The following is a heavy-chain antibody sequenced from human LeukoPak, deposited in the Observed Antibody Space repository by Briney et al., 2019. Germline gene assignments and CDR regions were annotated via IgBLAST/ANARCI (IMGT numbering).Heavy chain of an antibody. Sequence: SETLSLTCTVSGGSISSSSYYWGWIRQPPGKGLEWIGYIYYSGSTNYNPSLKSRVTISVDTSKNQFSLKLSSVTAADTAVYYCARFGGSYYYYMDVWGKGTTVTVSS. V-gene: IGHV4-61*05. CDR3: ARFGGSYYYYMDV. CDR2: IYYSGST. J-gene: IGHJ6*03. D-gene: IGHD3-16*01. CDR1: GGSISSSSYY.